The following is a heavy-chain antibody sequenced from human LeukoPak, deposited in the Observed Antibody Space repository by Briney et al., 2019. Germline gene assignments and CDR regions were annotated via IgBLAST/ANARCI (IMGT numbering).Heavy chain of an antibody. CDR3: AREGPLRYFDY. Sequence: PSETLSLTCAVYGGSFSGYYWSWIRQPPGKGLEWIGEINHSGSTNYNPSLKSRVTISVDTSKNQFSLKLSSVTAADTAVYYCAREGPLRYFDYWGQGTLVTVSS. V-gene: IGHV4-34*01. CDR1: GGSFSGYY. J-gene: IGHJ4*02. CDR2: INHSGST.